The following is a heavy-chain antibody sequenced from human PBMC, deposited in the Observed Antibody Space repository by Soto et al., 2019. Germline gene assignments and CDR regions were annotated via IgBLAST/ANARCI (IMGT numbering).Heavy chain of an antibody. CDR1: GYTFTSYG. V-gene: IGHV1-18*01. CDR3: VRDPFSSGYALYYYYYYYMDV. Sequence: GASVKVSCKASGYTFTSYGISWVRQAPGQGLEWMGWISAYNGNTNYAQKLQGRVTMTTDTSTSTAYMELRSLRSDDTAVYYCVRDPFSSGYALYYYYYYYMDVWGKGTTVTVSS. D-gene: IGHD5-12*01. J-gene: IGHJ6*03. CDR2: ISAYNGNT.